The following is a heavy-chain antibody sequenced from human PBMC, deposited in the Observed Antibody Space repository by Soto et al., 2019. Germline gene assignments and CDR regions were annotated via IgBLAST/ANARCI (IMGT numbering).Heavy chain of an antibody. CDR2: ISSSSSYT. Sequence: PGGSLRLSCAASGFTFSDYYMSWIRQAPGKGLEWVSYISSSSSYTNYADSVKGRFTISRDNAKNSLYLQMNSLRAEDTAVYYCARIGDYGDYGWYFDLWGRGTLVTVSS. V-gene: IGHV3-11*06. J-gene: IGHJ2*01. CDR1: GFTFSDYY. D-gene: IGHD4-17*01. CDR3: ARIGDYGDYGWYFDL.